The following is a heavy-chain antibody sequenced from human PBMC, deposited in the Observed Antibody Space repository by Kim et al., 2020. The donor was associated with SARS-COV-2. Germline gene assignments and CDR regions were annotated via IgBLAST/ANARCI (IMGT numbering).Heavy chain of an antibody. CDR2: IDPSDSYT. J-gene: IGHJ4*02. Sequence: GESLKISCKGSGYSFTSYWISWVRQMPGKGLEWMGRIDPSDSYTNYSPSFQGHVTISADKSISTAYLQWSSLKASDTAMYYCARLKYYYDSSGYIYYFDYWGQGTLVTVSS. D-gene: IGHD3-22*01. CDR3: ARLKYYYDSSGYIYYFDY. V-gene: IGHV5-10-1*01. CDR1: GYSFTSYW.